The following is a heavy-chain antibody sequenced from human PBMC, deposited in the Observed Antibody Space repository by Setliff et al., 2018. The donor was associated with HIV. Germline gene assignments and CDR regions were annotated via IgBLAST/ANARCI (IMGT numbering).Heavy chain of an antibody. CDR3: ARIYDSSAYYPHDASGYYRPFDI. D-gene: IGHD3-22*01. CDR1: GFTFSTYA. CDR2: ISSSGGTT. Sequence: GGSLRLSCAASGFTFSTYAMTWVRQAPGKGLEWVSSISSSGGTTYFADTVKGRFTISRDNAKNSLYLQMNSLRAEDTAVYYCARIYDSSAYYPHDASGYYRPFDIWGQGTMVTVSS. J-gene: IGHJ3*02. V-gene: IGHV3-23*01.